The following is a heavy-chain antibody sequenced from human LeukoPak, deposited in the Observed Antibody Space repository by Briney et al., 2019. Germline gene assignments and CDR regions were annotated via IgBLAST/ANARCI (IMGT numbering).Heavy chain of an antibody. CDR3: AKLFESGTYNNFFHY. CDR2: ITATSSST. D-gene: IGHD3-10*01. J-gene: IGHJ4*02. CDR1: GFTFSSYE. Sequence: GGSLRLSCAASGFTFSSYEMNWVRQAPGKGLEWVSAITATSSSTHDADSVQGRLTISRDNSKNTLYLQMNSLRPEDTAIYYCAKLFESGTYNNFFHYWGQGTLVTVFS. V-gene: IGHV3-23*01.